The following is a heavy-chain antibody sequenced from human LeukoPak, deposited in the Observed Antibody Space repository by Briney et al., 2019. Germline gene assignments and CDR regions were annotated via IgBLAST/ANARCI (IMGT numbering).Heavy chain of an antibody. D-gene: IGHD2-2*01. J-gene: IGHJ4*02. CDR1: GASMRSETHY. V-gene: IGHV4-31*03. Sequence: SETLSLTCNVSGASMRSETHYWSWLRQHPGKGPEWIAYIYYTAGAYYNPSLESRVSISLDASENQFSLKLSSVTATDTAVYYCARGRRELKYAPDYWGQGTLVTVSS. CDR2: IYYTAGA. CDR3: ARGRRELKYAPDY.